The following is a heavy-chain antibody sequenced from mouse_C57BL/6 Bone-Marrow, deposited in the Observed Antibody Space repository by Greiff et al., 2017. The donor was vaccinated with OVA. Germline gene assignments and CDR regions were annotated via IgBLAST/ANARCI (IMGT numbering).Heavy chain of an antibody. CDR1: GYTFTSYW. V-gene: IGHV1-64*01. D-gene: IGHD2-4*01. J-gene: IGHJ3*01. Sequence: VQLQQPGAELVKPGASVKLSCKASGYTFTSYWMHWVKQRPGQGLEWIGMIHPNSGSTNYNEKFKSKATLTVDTSSSTAYMQLSSLTSEDSAVYYCARGDDYAWFAYWGQGTLVTVSA. CDR2: IHPNSGST. CDR3: ARGDDYAWFAY.